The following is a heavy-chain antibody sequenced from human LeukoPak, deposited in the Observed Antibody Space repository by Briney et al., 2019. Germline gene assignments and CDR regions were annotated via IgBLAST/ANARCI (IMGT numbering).Heavy chain of an antibody. CDR3: ARDQPIGYNYGYPFDN. CDR1: GFTFSDYY. CDR2: VSSSGSTI. J-gene: IGHJ4*02. V-gene: IGHV3-11*04. D-gene: IGHD5-18*01. Sequence: PGGSLRLSCAASGFTFSDYYMSWIRQAPGKGLEWVSYVSSSGSTIYYADSVKGRFTISRDNAKISLYLQMNNLRVEDTAVYYCARDQPIGYNYGYPFDNWGQGTLVTVSS.